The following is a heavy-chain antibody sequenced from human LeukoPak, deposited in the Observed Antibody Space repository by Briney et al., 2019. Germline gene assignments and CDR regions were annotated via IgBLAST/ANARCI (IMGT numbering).Heavy chain of an antibody. CDR3: ARATYGDLLEDTANWFDP. CDR2: IYTSGST. Sequence: TSETLSLTCTVSGGSISSYYWSWIRQPAGKGLEWIGRIYTSGSTNYNPSLKSRVTMSVDTSKNQFSLRLGSGTAAAPAAHYLARATYGDLLEDTANWFDPWGKGTPVTVSS. J-gene: IGHJ5*02. V-gene: IGHV4-4*07. D-gene: IGHD3-3*01. CDR1: GGSISSYY.